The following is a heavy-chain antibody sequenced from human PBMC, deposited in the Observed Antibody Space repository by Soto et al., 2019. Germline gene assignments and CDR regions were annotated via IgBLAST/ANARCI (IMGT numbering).Heavy chain of an antibody. D-gene: IGHD3-22*01. Sequence: EVQLVESGGGLIQPGGSLRLSCAASGFTVSSNYMSWVRQAPGTGLEWVSGIYSGGSTYYADSVKGRFTISRDNSKNTLYLQMNSRRAEDTAVYYCARDRVESGYPEYCQHWGQGTLVTVSS. CDR2: IYSGGST. J-gene: IGHJ1*01. CDR1: GFTVSSNY. V-gene: IGHV3-53*01. CDR3: ARDRVESGYPEYCQH.